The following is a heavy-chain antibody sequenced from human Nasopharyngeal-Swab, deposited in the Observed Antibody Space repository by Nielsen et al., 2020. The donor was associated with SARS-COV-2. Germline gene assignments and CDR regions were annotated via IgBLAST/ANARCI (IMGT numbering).Heavy chain of an antibody. CDR1: GFTFSSYS. CDR2: ISSSSSTI. V-gene: IGHV3-48*02. J-gene: IGHJ6*02. D-gene: IGHD3-22*01. Sequence: GESLKISCAASGFTFSSYSMHWVRQAPGKGLEWVSYISSSSSTIYYADSVKGRFTISRDNAKNSLYLQMNSLRDEDTAVYYCARDLLGFPYYGMDVWGQGTTVTVSS. CDR3: ARDLLGFPYYGMDV.